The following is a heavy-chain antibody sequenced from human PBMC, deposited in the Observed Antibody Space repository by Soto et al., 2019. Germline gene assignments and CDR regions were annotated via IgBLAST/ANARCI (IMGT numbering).Heavy chain of an antibody. Sequence: QVQLVESGGGVVQPGRSLRLSYAASGFTFSNYAMHWVRQAPGKGLEWVAVISDAGSNEYYADSVKGRFTISRDNSKNTLYLQMNNLRGEDTAVYYCARDSGGWPDGNFDYWGQGTLVTVSS. CDR1: GFTFSNYA. J-gene: IGHJ4*02. CDR2: ISDAGSNE. D-gene: IGHD5-12*01. CDR3: ARDSGGWPDGNFDY. V-gene: IGHV3-30-3*01.